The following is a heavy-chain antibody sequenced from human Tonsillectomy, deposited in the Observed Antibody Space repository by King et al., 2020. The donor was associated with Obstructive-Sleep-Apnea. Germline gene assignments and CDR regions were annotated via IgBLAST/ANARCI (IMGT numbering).Heavy chain of an antibody. J-gene: IGHJ1*01. CDR3: ATVVAANWYFQH. D-gene: IGHD2-15*01. CDR1: GGSISSSSYY. CDR2: IYYSGST. V-gene: IGHV4-39*07. Sequence: QLQESGPGLVKPSETLSLTCTVSGGSISSSSYYWGWIRQPPGKGLEWIGSIYYSGSTYYNPSLKSRVTISVDTSKNQFSLKLSSVTAADTAVYYCATVVAANWYFQHWGQGTLVTVSS.